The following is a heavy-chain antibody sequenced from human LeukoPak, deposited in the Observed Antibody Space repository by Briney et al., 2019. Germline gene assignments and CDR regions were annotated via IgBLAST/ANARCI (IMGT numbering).Heavy chain of an antibody. CDR1: GFTFSSYA. J-gene: IGHJ4*02. Sequence: GGSLRLSCAAPGFTFSSYAMHWVRQAPGKGLEWVAVISYDAINTSYAASVTARFTISRDNSKNTLYLQMNSLRAEDTAVYYCARGAEQLDPTFDYWGQGTLVTVSS. D-gene: IGHD6-13*01. CDR3: ARGAEQLDPTFDY. CDR2: ISYDAINT. V-gene: IGHV3-30-3*01.